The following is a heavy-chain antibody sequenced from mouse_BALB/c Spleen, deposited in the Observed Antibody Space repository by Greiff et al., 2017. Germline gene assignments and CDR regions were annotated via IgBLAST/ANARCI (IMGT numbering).Heavy chain of an antibody. CDR1: GYTFTSYY. CDR2: INPSNGGT. J-gene: IGHJ3*01. V-gene: IGHV1S81*02. CDR3: TRLGGAY. Sequence: QVQLKQSGAELVKPGASVKLSCKASGYTFTSYYMYWVKQRPGQGLEWIGEINPSNGGTNFNEKFKSKATLTVDKSSSTAYMQLSSLTSEDSAVYYCTRLGGAYWGQGTLVTVSA.